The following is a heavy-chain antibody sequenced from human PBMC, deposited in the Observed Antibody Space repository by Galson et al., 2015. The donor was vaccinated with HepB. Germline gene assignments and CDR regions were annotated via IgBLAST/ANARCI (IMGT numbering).Heavy chain of an antibody. D-gene: IGHD6-13*01. CDR2: IRSRGFGGTA. CDR1: GFTLGDYS. Sequence: SLRLSCAVSGFTLGDYSLSWVRQAPGKGLEWVGFIRSRGFGGTAEFAASVKGRFTISRDDSKGIAYLQMNSLKTEGTAVYYCTRYKAATGRRDYYYGMDVWGQGTTVTVSS. CDR3: TRYKAATGRRDYYYGMDV. J-gene: IGHJ6*02. V-gene: IGHV3-49*04.